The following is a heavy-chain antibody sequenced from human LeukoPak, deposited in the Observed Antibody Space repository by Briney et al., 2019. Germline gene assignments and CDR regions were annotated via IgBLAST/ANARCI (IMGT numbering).Heavy chain of an antibody. CDR2: ISAYNGNT. D-gene: IGHD5-24*01. CDR3: ARGGREGDGYNYLGDAFDI. V-gene: IGHV1-18*01. Sequence: ASVKVSCKASGYSFTSYGISWVRQAPGQGLEWMGWISAYNGNTNYAQKLQGRVTMTTDTSTSTAYMELRSLRSEDTAVYYCARGGREGDGYNYLGDAFDIWGQGTMVTVSS. CDR1: GYSFTSYG. J-gene: IGHJ3*02.